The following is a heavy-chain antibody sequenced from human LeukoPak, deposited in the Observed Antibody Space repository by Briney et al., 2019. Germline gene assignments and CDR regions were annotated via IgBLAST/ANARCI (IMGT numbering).Heavy chain of an antibody. V-gene: IGHV1-18*01. CDR3: ARDYYDSSGYYLSFDY. J-gene: IGHJ4*02. D-gene: IGHD3-22*01. CDR2: ISAYNGNT. Sequence: ASVKVSCKASGYTLTNYGFTWVRQAPGQGLEWLGWISAYNGNTKYAQNLQGRVTMTTDTTTSTAYMELRSLRPDDTAVYYCARDYYDSSGYYLSFDYWGQGTLVTVSS. CDR1: GYTLTNYG.